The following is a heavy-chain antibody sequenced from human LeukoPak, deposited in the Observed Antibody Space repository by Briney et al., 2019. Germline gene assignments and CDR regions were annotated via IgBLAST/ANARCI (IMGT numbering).Heavy chain of an antibody. V-gene: IGHV4-59*01. CDR2: IYYSGSS. Sequence: SETLSLTCTVSGGSITGYYWTWIRHPPGKGLEWIGYIYYSGSSNYNPSLKSRVTISVDTSKNQFSLKLSSATAADTAVYYCARGDGYNWGFDYWGQGTLVTVSS. CDR3: ARGDGYNWGFDY. CDR1: GGSITGYY. J-gene: IGHJ4*02. D-gene: IGHD5-24*01.